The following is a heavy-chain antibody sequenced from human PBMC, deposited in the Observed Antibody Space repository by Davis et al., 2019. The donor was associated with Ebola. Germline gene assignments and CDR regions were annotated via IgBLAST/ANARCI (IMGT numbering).Heavy chain of an antibody. CDR3: ARDLVLRDSRPV. CDR1: GFTVSSNY. Sequence: GESLKISCAASGFTVSSNYMSWVRQAPGKGLEWVSVIYSGGSTYYADSVKGRFTISRDNSKNTLYLQMNSLRAEDTAVYYCARDLVLRDSRPVWGQGTTVTVSS. J-gene: IGHJ6*02. V-gene: IGHV3-53*01. CDR2: IYSGGST. D-gene: IGHD5/OR15-5a*01.